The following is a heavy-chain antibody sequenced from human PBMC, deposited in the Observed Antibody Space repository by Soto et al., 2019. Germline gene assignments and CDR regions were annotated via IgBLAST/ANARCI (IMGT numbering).Heavy chain of an antibody. Sequence: EVQLVESGGGLVQPGRSLRLSCAASGFIFDDFAIHWFRQVPGKGLEWGSGISLTSGTIGYADSVKGRFTISRDNAKNSLFLQMNSLRAEDTALYYCAKRGIDYAFDFWGLGTMVTVS. J-gene: IGHJ3*01. CDR1: GFIFDDFA. D-gene: IGHD4-17*01. CDR2: ISLTSGTI. CDR3: AKRGIDYAFDF. V-gene: IGHV3-9*01.